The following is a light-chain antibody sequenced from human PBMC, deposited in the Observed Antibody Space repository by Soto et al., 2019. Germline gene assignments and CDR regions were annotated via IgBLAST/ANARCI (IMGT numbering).Light chain of an antibody. V-gene: IGKV1-33*01. J-gene: IGKJ3*01. CDR3: QHYHSVPFT. Sequence: DIQMTQSPSSLSASVGDRVTITRQASQDIKKYLNWYQQKPGKAPKLLISGASSLETGVPSRFSGSGSGIHFTFTISSLQPQDIATYYCQHYHSVPFTFGPGTKVDIK. CDR2: GAS. CDR1: QDIKKY.